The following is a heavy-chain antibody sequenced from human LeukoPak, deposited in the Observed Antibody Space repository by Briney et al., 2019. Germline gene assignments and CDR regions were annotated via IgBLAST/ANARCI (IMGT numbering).Heavy chain of an antibody. J-gene: IGHJ3*02. D-gene: IGHD3-16*01. CDR1: GYTFTSYG. Sequence: ASVKVSCKASGYTFTSYGISWVRQAPGQGLEWMGWISAYNGNTNYAQTLQGRVTMTTDTSTSTAYMELRSLRSDDTAVYYRARGVPGEGTFDIWGQGTMVTVSS. CDR2: ISAYNGNT. CDR3: ARGVPGEGTFDI. V-gene: IGHV1-18*01.